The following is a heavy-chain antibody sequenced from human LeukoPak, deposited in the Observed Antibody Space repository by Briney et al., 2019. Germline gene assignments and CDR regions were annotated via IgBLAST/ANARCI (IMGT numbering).Heavy chain of an antibody. Sequence: GGSLRLSCAASGFTFSSCGMHWVRQAPGKGLEWVAVISYDGSNQYYADSVKGRFTISRDNAKNSLYLQMNSLRAEDTAVYYCASEGPPWGQGTLVTVSS. V-gene: IGHV3-30*03. CDR3: ASEGPP. CDR2: ISYDGSNQ. J-gene: IGHJ5*02. CDR1: GFTFSSCG.